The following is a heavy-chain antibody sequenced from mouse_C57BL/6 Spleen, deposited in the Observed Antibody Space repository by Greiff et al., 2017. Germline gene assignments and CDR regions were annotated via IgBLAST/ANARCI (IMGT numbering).Heavy chain of an antibody. Sequence: QVQLQQPGAELVKPGASVKMSCKASGYTFTSYWITWVKQRPGQGLEWIGDIYPGSGSTNYNEKFKSKATLTVDTSSSTAYMQLSSLTSEDSAVYYCARAIYRNPAWFAYWGQGTLVTVSA. CDR1: GYTFTSYW. D-gene: IGHD2-5*01. J-gene: IGHJ3*01. CDR2: IYPGSGST. CDR3: ARAIYRNPAWFAY. V-gene: IGHV1-55*01.